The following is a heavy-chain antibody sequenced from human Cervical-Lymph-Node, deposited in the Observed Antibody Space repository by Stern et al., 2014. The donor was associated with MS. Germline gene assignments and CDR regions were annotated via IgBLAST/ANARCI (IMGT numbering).Heavy chain of an antibody. V-gene: IGHV1-69*12. Sequence: QVQLVQSGAEAMKPGSSVRVSCKASGGPLNMHAISWLRQAPGQGLEWIGGIIPRFGSGIKAQKFQGRVTITADESTNTVYMDLRRLRSDDAAVYYCARGMRGDAHFDGMDVWGQGTTVSVSS. D-gene: IGHD3-10*01. CDR2: IIPRFGSG. J-gene: IGHJ6*02. CDR1: GGPLNMHA. CDR3: ARGMRGDAHFDGMDV.